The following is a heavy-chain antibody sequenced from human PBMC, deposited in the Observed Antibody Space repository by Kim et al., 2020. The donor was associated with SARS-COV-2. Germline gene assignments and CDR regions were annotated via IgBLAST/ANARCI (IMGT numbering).Heavy chain of an antibody. CDR3: ATGLGSSGYYDLKP. CDR2: FDPEDGET. V-gene: IGHV1-24*01. D-gene: IGHD3-22*01. J-gene: IGHJ5*02. CDR1: GYTLTELS. Sequence: ASVKVSCKVSGYTLTELSMHWVRQAPGKGLEWMGGFDPEDGETIYAQKFQGRVTMTEDTSTDTAYMELSSLRSEDTAVYYCATGLGSSGYYDLKPWGQGTLVTVSS.